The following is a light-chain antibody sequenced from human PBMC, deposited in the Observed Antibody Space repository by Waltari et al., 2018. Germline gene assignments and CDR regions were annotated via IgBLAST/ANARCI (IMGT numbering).Light chain of an antibody. J-gene: IGKJ1*01. V-gene: IGKV3-20*01. Sequence: EIVLTQSPVTLSLSQGERSTLSCRDSQSMSRFLAWYQQKPGQAPRLLIYAASNRATGIPDRFSGSGSGTDFSLTICRLEPEDFAVYFCQNHERLPAVFGQGTKVEIK. CDR2: AAS. CDR3: QNHERLPAV. CDR1: QSMSRF.